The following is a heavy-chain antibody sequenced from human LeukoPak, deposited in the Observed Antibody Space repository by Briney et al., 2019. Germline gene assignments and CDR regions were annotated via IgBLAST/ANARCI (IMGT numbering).Heavy chain of an antibody. V-gene: IGHV4-34*01. CDR1: GGPFSGYY. D-gene: IGHD2-2*01. Sequence: PSETLSLTCAVYGGPFSGYYWSWIRQPPGKGLEWIGEINHSGSTNYNPSLKSRVTISVDTSKNQFSLKLSSVTAADTAVYYCARAQGYCSSTSCYFYYYYGMDVWGKGTTVTVSS. J-gene: IGHJ6*04. CDR3: ARAQGYCSSTSCYFYYYYGMDV. CDR2: INHSGST.